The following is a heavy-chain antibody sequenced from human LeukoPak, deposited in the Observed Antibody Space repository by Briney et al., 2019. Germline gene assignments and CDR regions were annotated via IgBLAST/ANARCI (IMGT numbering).Heavy chain of an antibody. J-gene: IGHJ3*02. V-gene: IGHV1-2*02. CDR3: ARDRSSGWDDVAFDI. Sequence: ASVKVSRKASGYTFTGYYMHWVRQAPGQGLEWMGWINPNSGGTNYAQKFQGRVTMTRDTSISTAYMELSRLRSDDTAVYYCARDRSSGWDDVAFDIWGQGTMVTVSS. CDR1: GYTFTGYY. D-gene: IGHD6-19*01. CDR2: INPNSGGT.